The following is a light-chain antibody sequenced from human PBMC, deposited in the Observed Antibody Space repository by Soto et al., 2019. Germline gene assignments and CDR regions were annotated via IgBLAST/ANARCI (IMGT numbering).Light chain of an antibody. CDR2: AAS. V-gene: IGKV1-6*01. CDR3: LQDYNYPIT. J-gene: IGKJ5*01. Sequence: IQLTQSPSSLSASVGDIVTSACRASQGIRNDLGWYQQKPGKAPKLLIYAASSLQSGVPSRFSGSGSGTDFTLTISSLQPEDFATYYCLQDYNYPITFGQGTRLEIK. CDR1: QGIRND.